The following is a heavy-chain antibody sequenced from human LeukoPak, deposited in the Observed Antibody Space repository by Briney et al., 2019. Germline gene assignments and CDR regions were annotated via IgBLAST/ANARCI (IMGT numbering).Heavy chain of an antibody. CDR1: GYSISSGYY. V-gene: IGHV4-38-2*02. J-gene: IGHJ4*02. D-gene: IGHD3-3*01. CDR2: IYYSGST. Sequence: SETLSLTCTVSGYSISSGYYWGWIRPPPGKGLEWIGSIYYSGSTYYSPSLKSRVTISLDLSKNQFSLRLSSVTAADTALYFCVREGPIRFLEQIDYWGQGTLVTVSS. CDR3: VREGPIRFLEQIDY.